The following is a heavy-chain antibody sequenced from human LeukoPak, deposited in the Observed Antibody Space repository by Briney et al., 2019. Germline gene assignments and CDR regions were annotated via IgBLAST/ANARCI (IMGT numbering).Heavy chain of an antibody. V-gene: IGHV4-59*01. J-gene: IGHJ2*01. CDR1: GGSISSYY. Sequence: SETLSLTCTVSGGSISSYYWSWIRQPPGKGLEWIGYIYYSGSTNYNPSLKSRVTISVDTSKNQFSLKLSSVSAADTAVYYCARVYYSRSYDYWYFDLWGRGTLVAVSS. CDR3: ARVYYSRSYDYWYFDL. D-gene: IGHD6-13*01. CDR2: IYYSGST.